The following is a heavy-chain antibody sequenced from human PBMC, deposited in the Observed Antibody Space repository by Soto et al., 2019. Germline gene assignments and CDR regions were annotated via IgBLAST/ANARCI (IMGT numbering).Heavy chain of an antibody. J-gene: IGHJ6*02. D-gene: IGHD4-4*01. V-gene: IGHV4-34*01. Sequence: SETPSISSAVYGGSFSGYYLSWIRQPPGKGLEWIGEINHSGSANYNPSLKSRVTISVDTSKNQSSLRLTSATAADTAVYYCARGRKEWADYSLSFDYYGLDVWGQGTIVTV. CDR2: INHSGSA. CDR1: GGSFSGYY. CDR3: ARGRKEWADYSLSFDYYGLDV.